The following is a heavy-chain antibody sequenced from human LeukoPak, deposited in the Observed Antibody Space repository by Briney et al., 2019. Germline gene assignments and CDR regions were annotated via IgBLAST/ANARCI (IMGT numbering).Heavy chain of an antibody. CDR2: IYHSGST. Sequence: SETLSLACTVFGYSITTGYYWGWIRQPPGKGLEWIGSIYHSGSTFYNPSLRSRVTISVDTSKNQFSLKLSSVTAADTAIYYCARDQDYYGSGSYGPDHWGQGTQVTVSS. CDR3: ARDQDYYGSGSYGPDH. V-gene: IGHV4-38-2*02. J-gene: IGHJ4*02. CDR1: GYSITTGYY. D-gene: IGHD3-10*01.